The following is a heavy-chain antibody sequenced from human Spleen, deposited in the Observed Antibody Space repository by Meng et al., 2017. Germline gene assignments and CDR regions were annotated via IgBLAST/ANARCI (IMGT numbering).Heavy chain of an antibody. Sequence: ASVKVSCKASGYTFTGYYMHWVRQAPGQGLEWMGWINPKSGGTNYAQKFQVRVTMTRDTSISTAYMELSRLRSDDTAVYYCVRAHLWFGELWEQSGFDPWGEGTLVTVSS. V-gene: IGHV1-2*02. J-gene: IGHJ5*02. CDR2: INPKSGGT. CDR1: GYTFTGYY. D-gene: IGHD3-10*01. CDR3: VRAHLWFGELWEQSGFDP.